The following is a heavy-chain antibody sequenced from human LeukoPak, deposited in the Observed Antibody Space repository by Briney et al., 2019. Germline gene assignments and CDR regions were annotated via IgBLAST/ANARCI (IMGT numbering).Heavy chain of an antibody. CDR3: ARKRVVGANSAFDD. V-gene: IGHV3-33*01. D-gene: IGHD1-26*01. Sequence: GGSLRLSCAASGFTFSSYGMHWVGQAPGRGGEGVAVIWYDGSNTYYADSVKGRFTIYSDNSKNTLYLQMNSLRAEDTAVYYCARKRVVGANSAFDDWGQGTLVTVSS. J-gene: IGHJ4*02. CDR2: IWYDGSNT. CDR1: GFTFSSYG.